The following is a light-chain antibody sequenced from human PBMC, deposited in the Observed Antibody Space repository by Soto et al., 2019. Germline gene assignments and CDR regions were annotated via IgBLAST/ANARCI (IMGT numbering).Light chain of an antibody. Sequence: EIVLTQSPGTLSWSPGERATLSCRASQSVSSNYLAWSQQKPGQAPRLLIYGASTRATGVPDRFSGSGSGTDFTLTISRLEPEDFAVYYCQQYGSSPRTFGQGTKVEIK. CDR3: QQYGSSPRT. CDR1: QSVSSNY. V-gene: IGKV3-20*01. J-gene: IGKJ1*01. CDR2: GAS.